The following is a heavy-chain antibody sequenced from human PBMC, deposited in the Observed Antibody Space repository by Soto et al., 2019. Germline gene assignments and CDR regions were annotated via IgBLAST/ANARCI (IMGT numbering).Heavy chain of an antibody. CDR1: GFIFSNNG. J-gene: IGHJ4*02. CDR2: MSYDGSDT. V-gene: IGHV3-30*02. Sequence: PGGSVRLSCVGSGFIFSNNGMHLVRQTPCKGLEWVAFMSYDGSDTFYADSVKGRFTISRDNSKNTLFLHMSNLRAEDTAMYYCTIVWVADSALDQWGQGSLVTVYS. CDR3: TIVWVADSALDQ. D-gene: IGHD3-16*01.